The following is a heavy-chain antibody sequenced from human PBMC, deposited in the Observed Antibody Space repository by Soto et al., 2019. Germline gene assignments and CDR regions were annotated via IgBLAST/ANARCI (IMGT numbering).Heavy chain of an antibody. D-gene: IGHD6-6*01. CDR1: GGSMSGYY. Sequence: PSETLSLTCRVSGGSMSGYYWSWVRQAPGKGLEWIGYVYYTGSTSYNPSLQSRVTISVDTSNKQFSLSLRLVTAADTAVYLCARSIAVPSSHIDHWGQGIRVTVSS. J-gene: IGHJ4*02. CDR3: ARSIAVPSSHIDH. CDR2: VYYTGST. V-gene: IGHV4-59*01.